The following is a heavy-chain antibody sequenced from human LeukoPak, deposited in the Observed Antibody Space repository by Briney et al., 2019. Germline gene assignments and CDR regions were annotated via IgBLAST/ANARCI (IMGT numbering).Heavy chain of an antibody. CDR3: ARLPTGYPNWFDT. D-gene: IGHD3-9*01. V-gene: IGHV4-59*05. Sequence: SETLSLTCTVSGGSISSYYWSWIRQPPGKGLEWIAAIHYSGSTYYNPSLMSRVTISVDTSKNQFSLKLSSLTATDTAVYYCARLPTGYPNWFDTWGQGTLVTVSS. CDR1: GGSISSYY. CDR2: IHYSGST. J-gene: IGHJ5*02.